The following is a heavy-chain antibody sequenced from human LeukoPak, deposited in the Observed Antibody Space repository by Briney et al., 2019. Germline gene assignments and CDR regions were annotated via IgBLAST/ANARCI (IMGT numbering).Heavy chain of an antibody. V-gene: IGHV4-39*01. Sequence: PSETLSFTCTVSGGSISSSSYHWGWIRQPPGKGLEWIGSIYYSGSTYYNPSLKSRVTISADTSKNQFSLKLSSVTAADTAVYYCARHPRYCSGGSCYSYYYGMDVWGQGTTVTVSS. CDR3: ARHPRYCSGGSCYSYYYGMDV. J-gene: IGHJ6*02. CDR1: GGSISSSSYH. D-gene: IGHD2-15*01. CDR2: IYYSGST.